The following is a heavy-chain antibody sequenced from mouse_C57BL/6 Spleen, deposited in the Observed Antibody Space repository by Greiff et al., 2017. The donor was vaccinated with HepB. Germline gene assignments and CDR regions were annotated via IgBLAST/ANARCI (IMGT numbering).Heavy chain of an antibody. CDR1: GYTFTSYW. D-gene: IGHD2-2*01. Sequence: QVQLQQPGAELVKPGASVKMSCKASGYTFTSYWITWVKQRPGQGLEWIGDIYPGSGSTNYNEKFKSKATLTVDTSSSTAYMQLSSLTSEDSAVYYCAREDGYDGYFDVWGTGTTVTVSS. CDR3: AREDGYDGYFDV. J-gene: IGHJ1*03. V-gene: IGHV1-55*01. CDR2: IYPGSGST.